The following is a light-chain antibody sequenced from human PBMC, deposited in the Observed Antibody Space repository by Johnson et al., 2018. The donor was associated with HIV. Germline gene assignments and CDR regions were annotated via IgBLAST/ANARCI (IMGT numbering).Light chain of an antibody. Sequence: QSVLTQPPSVSAAPGQKVTISCSGSSSDMGNYAVSWYQQLPGTAPKLLIYENNKRPSGIPDRFSASKSGTSATLAITGLPTGDEAGYYCGIWDRSLSAYVFGTGTKVTVL. CDR2: ENN. CDR3: GIWDRSLSAYV. J-gene: IGLJ1*01. V-gene: IGLV1-51*02. CDR1: SSDMGNYA.